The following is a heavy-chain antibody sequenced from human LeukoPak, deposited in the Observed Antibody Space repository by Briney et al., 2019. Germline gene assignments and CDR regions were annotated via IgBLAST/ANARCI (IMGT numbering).Heavy chain of an antibody. CDR1: GYPFTVYS. V-gene: IGHV1-2*06. D-gene: IGHD3-9*01. Sequence: ASVKVFCKASGYPFTVYSMNWVRQAPGQGLEWMGRINVNSGGTKYTEKFQGRVTMTRDTSISTAYMELSRLRSDDTAVYYCARDWWGNDILTGDNWLDPWGQGTLVTVSS. J-gene: IGHJ5*02. CDR2: INVNSGGT. CDR3: ARDWWGNDILTGDNWLDP.